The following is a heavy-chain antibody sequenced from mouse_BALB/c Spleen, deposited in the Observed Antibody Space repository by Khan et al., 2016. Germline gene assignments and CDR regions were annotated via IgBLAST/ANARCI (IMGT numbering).Heavy chain of an antibody. CDR1: GFSLTSYG. J-gene: IGHJ2*01. V-gene: IGHV2-9*02. Sequence: QVQLKQSGPGLVAPSQSLSITCTVSGFSLTSYGVHWVRQPPGKGLELLGVIWAGGSKNYNSALMSRQSISKDNSKSQVFSKMNSLQADDTAMYYCARLEDIWGQGTTLTVSS. D-gene: IGHD1-3*01. CDR3: ARLEDI. CDR2: IWAGGSK.